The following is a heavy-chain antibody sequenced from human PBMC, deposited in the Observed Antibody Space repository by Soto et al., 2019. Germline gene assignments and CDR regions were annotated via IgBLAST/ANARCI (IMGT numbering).Heavy chain of an antibody. V-gene: IGHV3-33*01. D-gene: IGHD6-25*01. Sequence: QVQLVESGGGVVQPGQSLRLSCAASGFTVSNYGMHWVRQAPGKGLEWVAVIWKDGNNKYYRDSVKGRFTISRDNSKNTLELQMSSLRGEATAVYYCARGAAWTDEAFDTWGQGTMVTVSS. CDR1: GFTVSNYG. J-gene: IGHJ3*02. CDR2: IWKDGNNK. CDR3: ARGAAWTDEAFDT.